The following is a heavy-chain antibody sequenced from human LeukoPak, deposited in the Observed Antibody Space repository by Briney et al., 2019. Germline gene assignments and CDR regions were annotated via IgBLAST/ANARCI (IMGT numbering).Heavy chain of an antibody. Sequence: PGGSLRLSCAASGFTFSSYSMNWVRQAPGKGLEWVSSISSSSSYIYYADSVKGRFTISRDNAKNSLYLQMNSLRAEDTAVYYCARGRTGIAAAGKRADDAFDIWGQGTMVTVSS. CDR1: GFTFSSYS. V-gene: IGHV3-21*01. CDR3: ARGRTGIAAAGKRADDAFDI. CDR2: ISSSSSYI. J-gene: IGHJ3*02. D-gene: IGHD6-13*01.